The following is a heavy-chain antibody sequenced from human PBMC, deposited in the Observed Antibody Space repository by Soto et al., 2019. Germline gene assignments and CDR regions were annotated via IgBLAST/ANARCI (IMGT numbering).Heavy chain of an antibody. Sequence: EVQLLESGGGLVQPGGSLRLSCAASGFTFSSYAMSWVRQAPGKGLEWVSAISGSGGSTYYADSVKGRFTISRDNSKNTLYLQMNSLRAEDTAVYDCAKTTGEKIVAARYYFDYWGQGTLVTVSS. CDR1: GFTFSSYA. CDR2: ISGSGGST. CDR3: AKTTGEKIVAARYYFDY. D-gene: IGHD6-13*01. V-gene: IGHV3-23*01. J-gene: IGHJ4*02.